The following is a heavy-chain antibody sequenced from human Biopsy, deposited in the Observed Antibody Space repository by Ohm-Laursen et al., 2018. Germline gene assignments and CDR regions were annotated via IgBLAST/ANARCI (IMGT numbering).Heavy chain of an antibody. D-gene: IGHD6-19*01. CDR3: ARGRRTSGWPYFDN. CDR1: RASISNGGYF. J-gene: IGHJ4*02. CDR2: IYYSGST. V-gene: IGHV4-61*08. Sequence: GTLSLTCTVSRASISNGGYFWSWVRQRPGKGLEWIGYIYYSGSTNYNPSLRSRVTMSVDTSKNQFYLKLYSVTAADTAVYYCARGRRTSGWPYFDNWGQGALVIVSP.